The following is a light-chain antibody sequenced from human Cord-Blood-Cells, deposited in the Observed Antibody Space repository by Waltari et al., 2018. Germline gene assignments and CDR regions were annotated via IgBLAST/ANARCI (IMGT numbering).Light chain of an antibody. CDR3: QQYNNWPPLT. J-gene: IGKJ4*01. CDR2: GAS. CDR1: QSVSSN. Sequence: EIVMTQSPATLSVSPGERATLSCRASQSVSSNLAWYQQKPGQAPRLLIYGASTRAPGIPARFSGSGSGTEFTLTISSLQSGGFAGYYCQQYNNWPPLTFGGGTKVEIK. V-gene: IGKV3-15*01.